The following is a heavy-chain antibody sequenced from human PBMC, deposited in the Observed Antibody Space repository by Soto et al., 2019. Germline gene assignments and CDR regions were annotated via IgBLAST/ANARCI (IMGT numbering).Heavy chain of an antibody. J-gene: IGHJ4*02. CDR3: AAGGGLPRYY. CDR2: IYHSGST. V-gene: IGHV4-4*02. D-gene: IGHD5-12*01. CDR1: GGSISSSNW. Sequence: PSETLSLTCTVSGGSISSSNWWSWVRQPPGKGLEWIGYIYHSGSTYYNPSLKSRVTISVDRSKNQFSLKLSSVTAADTAVYYCAAGGGLPRYYWGQGTLVTVSS.